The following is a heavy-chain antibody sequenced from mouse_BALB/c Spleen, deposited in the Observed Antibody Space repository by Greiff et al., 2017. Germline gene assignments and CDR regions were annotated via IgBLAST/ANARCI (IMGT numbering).Heavy chain of an antibody. CDR1: GYSITSDYA. J-gene: IGHJ4*01. Sequence: EVKLVESGPGLVKPSQSLSLTCTVTGYSITSDYAWNWIRQFPGNKLEWMGYISYSGSTSYNPSLKSRISITRDTSKNQFFLQLNSVTTEDTATYYCARSGIYYGNFYAMDYWGQGTSVTVSS. CDR2: ISYSGST. CDR3: ARSGIYYGNFYAMDY. D-gene: IGHD2-1*01. V-gene: IGHV3-2*02.